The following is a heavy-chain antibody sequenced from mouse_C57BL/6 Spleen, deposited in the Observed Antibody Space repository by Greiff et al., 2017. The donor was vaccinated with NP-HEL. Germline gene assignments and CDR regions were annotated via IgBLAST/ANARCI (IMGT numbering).Heavy chain of an antibody. CDR2: IYPNYGTT. D-gene: IGHD2-3*01. J-gene: IGHJ3*01. V-gene: IGHV1-39*01. CDR1: GYSFTDYN. CDR3: ARGGDGYYSWFAY. Sequence: EVQLQESGPELVKPGASVKISCKASGYSFTDYNMNWVKPSNGKGLEWIGVIYPNYGTTSYNQKFKGKATLTVDQSSSTAYMQLNSLTSEDSAVYYCARGGDGYYSWFAYWGQGTLVTVSA.